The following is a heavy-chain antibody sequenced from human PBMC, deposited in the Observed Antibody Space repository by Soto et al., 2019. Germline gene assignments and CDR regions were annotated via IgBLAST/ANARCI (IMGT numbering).Heavy chain of an antibody. CDR3: ARHNFYGSGSYSLPSYYYGMDV. V-gene: IGHV5-51*01. D-gene: IGHD3-10*01. Sequence: GESLKISCKVSVYSFSFYWIAWVRHMPGKGLEWMGIIYLSDSDTRYSPSFQGQVTISADKSISTAYLQWSSLKASDTAVYYCARHNFYGSGSYSLPSYYYGMDVWGQGTTVTVSS. J-gene: IGHJ6*02. CDR2: IYLSDSDT. CDR1: VYSFSFYW.